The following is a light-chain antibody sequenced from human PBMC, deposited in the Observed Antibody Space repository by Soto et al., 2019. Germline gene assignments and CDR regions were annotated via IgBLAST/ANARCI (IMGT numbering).Light chain of an antibody. J-gene: IGKJ1*01. V-gene: IGKV1-5*01. Sequence: DIQMTQSPSILSASVGDRVTITCRASETISSWLAWYQQKEGKAPKLLMYDASTLESGVPPRFSGSRSGTEFTLTISSLQPDDCGTYYCQQYHSFFSVTFGQGTKVDIK. CDR1: ETISSW. CDR2: DAS. CDR3: QQYHSFFSVT.